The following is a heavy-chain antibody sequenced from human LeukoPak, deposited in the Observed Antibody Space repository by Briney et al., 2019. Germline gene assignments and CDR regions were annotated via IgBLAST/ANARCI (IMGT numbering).Heavy chain of an antibody. D-gene: IGHD2-2*01. V-gene: IGHV4-59*01. J-gene: IGHJ5*02. CDR3: AREMVYCSSPSCYNWFDP. Sequence: PSETLSLTCTVSGGSIRSYYWSWIRQPPGKGLEWIGYIYYSGSTNYNPSLKSRVAISVDTSKNQFSLKLSSVTAADMAVYYSAREMVYCSSPSCYNWFDPWGQGTLVTVSS. CDR1: GGSIRSYY. CDR2: IYYSGST.